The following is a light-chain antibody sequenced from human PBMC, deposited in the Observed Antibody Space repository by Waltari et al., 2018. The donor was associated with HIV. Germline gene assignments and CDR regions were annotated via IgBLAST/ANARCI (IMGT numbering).Light chain of an antibody. Sequence: QSVLTQPPSVSAAPGQKVSISCSGSSSNIGNNFVSWYQQLPGAAPRRLIFENSSRPSGIPGRFPGSKSVTSATLDISGLQTGVEATYFCGAWDTRLSIVIFGGGTKLTVL. CDR2: ENS. J-gene: IGLJ2*01. CDR3: GAWDTRLSIVI. CDR1: SSNIGNNF. V-gene: IGLV1-51*01.